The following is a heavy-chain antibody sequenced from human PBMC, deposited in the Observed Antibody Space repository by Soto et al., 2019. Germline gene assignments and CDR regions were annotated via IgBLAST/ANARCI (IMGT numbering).Heavy chain of an antibody. CDR1: GFTFSSYS. CDR2: ISSSSSTI. D-gene: IGHD2-2*01. V-gene: IGHV3-48*01. Sequence: GGSLRLSCAASGFTFSSYSMNWVRQAPGKGLEWVSYISSSSSTIYYADSVKGRFTISRDNAKNSLYLQMNSLRAEDTAVYYCASLSSTSCYDFGAMVRCINRRYQNSMLVCGKGPTGTGSS. J-gene: IGHJ6*03. CDR3: ASLSSTSCYDFGAMVRCINRRYQNSMLV.